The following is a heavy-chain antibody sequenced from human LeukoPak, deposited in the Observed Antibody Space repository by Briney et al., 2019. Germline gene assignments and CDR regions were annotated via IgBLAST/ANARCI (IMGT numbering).Heavy chain of an antibody. D-gene: IGHD5-18*01. CDR3: ARAPTRGYNYGNFDY. Sequence: GGSLRLSCAASGFSVSSNYMSWVRQAPGKGLEWVSAIYTIGTTYYADSVKGRFTISRDNSKNTLHLQMNSLRAEDTAVYYCARAPTRGYNYGNFDYWGQGTLVTVSS. J-gene: IGHJ4*02. V-gene: IGHV3-53*01. CDR2: IYTIGTT. CDR1: GFSVSSNY.